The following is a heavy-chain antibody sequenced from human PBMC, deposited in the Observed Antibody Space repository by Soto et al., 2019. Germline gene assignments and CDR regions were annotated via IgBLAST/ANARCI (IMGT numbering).Heavy chain of an antibody. J-gene: IGHJ3*02. Sequence: PGGSLRLSCAASGFTFSSYAMSWVRQAPGKGLEWVSAISGSGGSTYYADSVKGRFTISRDNSKNTLYLQMNSLRAEDTAVYYCAASPGPMDDAFDIWGQGAMLTVTS. V-gene: IGHV3-23*01. CDR1: GFTFSSYA. CDR2: ISGSGGST. D-gene: IGHD3-10*01. CDR3: AASPGPMDDAFDI.